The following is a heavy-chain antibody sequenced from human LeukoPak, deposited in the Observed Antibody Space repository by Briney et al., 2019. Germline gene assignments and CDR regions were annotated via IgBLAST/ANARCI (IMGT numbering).Heavy chain of an antibody. CDR3: VRGLGDY. J-gene: IGHJ4*02. D-gene: IGHD7-27*01. CDR2: IDSDGRII. Sequence: GGSLRLSCAASGFIFSNYWMHGVRQAPGKGLLWVSRIDSDGRIITYADSVRGRFTISRDNARNTLYLQMNSLRADDTAVYYCVRGLGDYWGQGTLVTVSS. V-gene: IGHV3-74*01. CDR1: GFIFSNYW.